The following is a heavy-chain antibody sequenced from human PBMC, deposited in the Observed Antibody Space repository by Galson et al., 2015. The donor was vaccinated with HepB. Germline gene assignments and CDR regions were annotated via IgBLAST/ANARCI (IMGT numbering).Heavy chain of an antibody. CDR3: ARDRGGYDSVDY. J-gene: IGHJ4*02. CDR1: GFTFSSYA. V-gene: IGHV3-30*04. CDR2: ISYDGSNK. Sequence: SLRLSCAASGFTFSSYAMHWVRQAPGKGLEWVAVISYDGSNKYYADSVKGRLTISRDNSKNTLYLQMNSLRAEDTAVYYCARDRGGYDSVDYWGQGTLVTVSS. D-gene: IGHD5-12*01.